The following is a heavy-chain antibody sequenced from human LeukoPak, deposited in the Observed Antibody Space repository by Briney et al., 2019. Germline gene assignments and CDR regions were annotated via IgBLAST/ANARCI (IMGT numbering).Heavy chain of an antibody. V-gene: IGHV4-4*07. CDR1: GGSISSYY. CDR2: IYTSGST. D-gene: IGHD3-3*01. CDR3: ARDQYYDFWSGYFSGENWFDP. J-gene: IGHJ5*02. Sequence: MASETLSLTCKVSGGSISSYYWSWIRQPAGKGLEWIGRIYTSGSTNYNPSLKSRVTMSVDTSKNQFSLKLSSVTAADTAVYYCARDQYYDFWSGYFSGENWFDPWGQGTLVTVSS.